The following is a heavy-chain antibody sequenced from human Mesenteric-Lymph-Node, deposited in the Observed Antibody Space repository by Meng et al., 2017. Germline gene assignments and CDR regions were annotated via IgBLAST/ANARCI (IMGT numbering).Heavy chain of an antibody. CDR1: GFTFSSYG. V-gene: IGHV3-33*01. D-gene: IGHD6-19*01. Sequence: GESLKISCAASGFTFSSYGMHWVRQAPGKGLEWVAVIWYDGSNKYYADSVKGRFTNYRDNSKNTLYLQMNNLRAEDTAVYYCARGAVAGTFSDSWGQGTLVT. CDR3: ARGAVAGTFSDS. J-gene: IGHJ4*02. CDR2: IWYDGSNK.